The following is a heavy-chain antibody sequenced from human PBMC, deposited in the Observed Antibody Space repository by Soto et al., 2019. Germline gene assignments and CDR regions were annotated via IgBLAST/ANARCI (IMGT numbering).Heavy chain of an antibody. CDR3: AKANHDFWSGYYGYYYYGMDV. CDR2: ISGTGGST. D-gene: IGHD3-3*01. J-gene: IGHJ6*02. Sequence: SGGSLRLSCAASGFTFSSYAMSWVRQAPGKGLEWVSAISGTGGSTYYADSVKGRFTISRDNSKNTLYLQMNSLRAEDTAVYYCAKANHDFWSGYYGYYYYGMDVWGQGTTVTVSS. CDR1: GFTFSSYA. V-gene: IGHV3-23*01.